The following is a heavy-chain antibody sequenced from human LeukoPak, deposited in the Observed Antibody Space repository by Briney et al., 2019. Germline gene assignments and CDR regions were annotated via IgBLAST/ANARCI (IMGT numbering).Heavy chain of an antibody. CDR3: ARAGGAYCGGDCYDY. J-gene: IGHJ4*02. Sequence: GASVKVSCKASGYTFIGYYMHWVREAPGQGLQWMGWINPNSGGTTYAQKFQGRVTMTRDTSISTAYMELSRLRSDDTAVYYCARAGGAYCGGDCYDYWGQGTLVTVSS. CDR1: GYTFIGYY. CDR2: INPNSGGT. V-gene: IGHV1-2*02. D-gene: IGHD2-21*01.